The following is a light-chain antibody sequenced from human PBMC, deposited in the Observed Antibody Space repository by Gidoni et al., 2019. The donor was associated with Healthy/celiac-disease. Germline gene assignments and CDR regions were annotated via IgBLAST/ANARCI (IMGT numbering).Light chain of an antibody. V-gene: IGKV1-5*03. CDR1: QSISSW. Sequence: DIQMTQSPSTLSASVGDRVTITCRASQSISSWLAWYKQKPGKAPKLLIYKASSLESGVPSRFSGSGAGTEFTLTISSLQPDDVATYYCQQYNSYSQWTFXKXTKVEIK. CDR2: KAS. CDR3: QQYNSYSQWT. J-gene: IGKJ1*01.